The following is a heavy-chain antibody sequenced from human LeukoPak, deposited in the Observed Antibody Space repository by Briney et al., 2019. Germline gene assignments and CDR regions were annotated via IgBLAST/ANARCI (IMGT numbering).Heavy chain of an antibody. CDR2: IYYTGST. Sequence: SETLSLTCSVSGGSMFSYYWSWIRQPSGKGLEWVGYIYYTGSTNYNPPLKSRGTISLDTSKKQFSLKLSSVTAADTAVYYCASSYMGMTTINFDSWGQGTLVTVSS. J-gene: IGHJ4*02. CDR3: ASSYMGMTTINFDS. CDR1: GGSMFSYY. V-gene: IGHV4-59*01. D-gene: IGHD3-9*01.